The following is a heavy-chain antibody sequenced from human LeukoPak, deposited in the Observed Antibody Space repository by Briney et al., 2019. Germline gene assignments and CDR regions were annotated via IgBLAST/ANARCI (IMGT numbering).Heavy chain of an antibody. CDR2: IYYSGST. CDR3: ARTSIAAARGSVRWFDP. D-gene: IGHD6-13*01. Sequence: SETLSLTCTVSGGSISSSSYYWGWIRQPPGKGLEWIGSIYYSGSTYYNPSLKSRVTISVDTSKNQFSLKLSSVTAADTAVYYCARTSIAAARGSVRWFDPWGQGTLVTVSS. V-gene: IGHV4-39*01. J-gene: IGHJ5*02. CDR1: GGSISSSSYY.